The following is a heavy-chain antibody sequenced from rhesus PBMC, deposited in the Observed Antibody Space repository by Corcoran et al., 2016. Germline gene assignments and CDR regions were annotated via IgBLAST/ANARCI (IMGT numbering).Heavy chain of an antibody. CDR1: GGSISSSYYY. D-gene: IGHD3S6*01. Sequence: QVQLQESGPGLVKPSETLSLTCAVSGGSISSSYYYWSWIRQAPGKGLEWIGYISYDGRNGDTPYRKSRVTNSRETAKNQFSLELSSVTAADTAVYYCARDVGDNSVDYWGQGVLVTVSS. V-gene: IGHV4-122*02. CDR3: ARDVGDNSVDY. CDR2: ISYDGRN. J-gene: IGHJ4*01.